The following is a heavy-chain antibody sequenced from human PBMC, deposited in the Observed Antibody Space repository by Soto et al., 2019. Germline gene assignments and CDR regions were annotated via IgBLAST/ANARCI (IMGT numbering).Heavy chain of an antibody. D-gene: IGHD6-6*01. Sequence: SETLSLTCTVSGGSVSSGSYYWSWIRQPPGKGLEWIGYIYYSGSTNYNPSLKSRVTISVDTSKNQFSLKLSSVTAADTAVYYCARDHGGGSSSSSFWVDYYYYGMDVWGQGTTVTVSS. CDR3: ARDHGGGSSSSSFWVDYYYYGMDV. J-gene: IGHJ6*02. CDR1: GGSVSSGSYY. V-gene: IGHV4-61*01. CDR2: IYYSGST.